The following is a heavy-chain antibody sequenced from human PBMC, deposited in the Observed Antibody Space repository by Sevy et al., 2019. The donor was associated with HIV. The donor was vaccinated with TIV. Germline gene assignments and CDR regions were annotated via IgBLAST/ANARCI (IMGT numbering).Heavy chain of an antibody. CDR3: ARPESTTVTYGMDV. J-gene: IGHJ6*02. V-gene: IGHV4-39*01. CDR1: GGSVSSSSYC. CDR2: IYYTGST. D-gene: IGHD1-1*01. Sequence: SETLSLTCTVSGGSVSSSSYCWGWIRQPPGKGLEWIGSIYYTGSTNHNPSLKSRVTISVDRSKNQFSLKLSSVTAAHTAIYYCARPESTTVTYGMDVWGQGTTVTVSS.